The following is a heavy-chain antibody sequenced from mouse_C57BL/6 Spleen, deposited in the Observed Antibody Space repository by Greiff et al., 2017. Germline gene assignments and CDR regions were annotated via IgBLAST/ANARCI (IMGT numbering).Heavy chain of an antibody. CDR2: IGSGGSK. D-gene: IGHD1-1*01. CDR3: ARNECITAGAMDY. CDR1: GFSLTSYG. J-gene: IGHJ4*01. Sequence: VQLQESGPGLVQPSQSLSITCTVSGFSLTSYGVHWVRQSPGKGLEWLGVIGSGGSKDYNAAFISRLSISKDNSKSQVFFKMNSLQADDTAIYYCARNECITAGAMDYWGQGTSVTVSS. V-gene: IGHV2-2*01.